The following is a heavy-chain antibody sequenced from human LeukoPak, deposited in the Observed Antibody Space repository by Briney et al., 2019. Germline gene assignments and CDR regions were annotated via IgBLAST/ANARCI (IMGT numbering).Heavy chain of an antibody. Sequence: ASVKVSCKASGYSFTTYYMHWVRQAPGQGLEWMGRIIPILGIVNYAQKFQGRVTITADKSTSTAYMELSSLRSEDTAVYFCAREDKDGSSWYPHWFDPWGQGTLVTVSS. J-gene: IGHJ5*02. CDR3: AREDKDGSSWYPHWFDP. CDR1: GYSFTTYY. D-gene: IGHD6-13*01. V-gene: IGHV1-69*04. CDR2: IIPILGIV.